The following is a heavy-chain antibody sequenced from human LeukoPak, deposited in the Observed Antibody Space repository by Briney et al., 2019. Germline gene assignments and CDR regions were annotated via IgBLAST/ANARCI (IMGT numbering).Heavy chain of an antibody. D-gene: IGHD2/OR15-2a*01. J-gene: IGHJ4*02. V-gene: IGHV1-2*02. CDR2: IGPHSSAT. CDR1: GFTFTDYY. Sequence: ASMKVSCKSSGFTFTDYYIHWVRQAPGQGLEWMGYIGPHSSATSSPQEFQGRVTMTRDTSMSIAYMELTRLTSDDTAVYYCAREGNGLLSKDFDYWGQGTLVTVSS. CDR3: AREGNGLLSKDFDY.